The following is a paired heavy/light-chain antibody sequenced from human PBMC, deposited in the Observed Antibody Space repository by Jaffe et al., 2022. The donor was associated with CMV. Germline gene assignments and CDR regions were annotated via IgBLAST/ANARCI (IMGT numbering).Light chain of an antibody. CDR2: WAS. J-gene: IGKJ4*01. CDR3: QQYSGIPLT. V-gene: IGKV4-1*01. Sequence: DIVMTQSPDSLAVSLGERATINCKSSQSVLHSSNNYNYLAWYQQKPGQPPKLLIYWASTRESGVPDRFSGSGSGTDFALTINSLQAEDVAVYYCQQYSGIPLTFGGGTKVEI. CDR1: QSVLHSSNNYNY.
Heavy chain of an antibody. CDR2: IYYSGST. D-gene: IGHD5-12*01. V-gene: IGHV4-39*01. CDR3: ARPGVNIGYAPVAFDI. J-gene: IGHJ3*02. CDR1: GGSISTNGYY. Sequence: QLQLQESGPGLVKPSETLSLTCNVSGGSISTNGYYWGWIRQPPGKGLEWIGSIYYSGSTYYNPSLNSRVAISVDTSKNQFSLKLSSVTAADTAVYYCARPGVNIGYAPVAFDIWGQGTMVTVSS.